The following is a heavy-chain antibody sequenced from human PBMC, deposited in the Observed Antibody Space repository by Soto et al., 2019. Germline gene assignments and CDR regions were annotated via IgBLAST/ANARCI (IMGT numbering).Heavy chain of an antibody. CDR1: GGSISSYY. V-gene: IGHV4-59*01. CDR2: IYYSGST. CDR3: VGGQYYFDY. D-gene: IGHD3-10*01. J-gene: IGHJ4*02. Sequence: SETLSLTCTVSGGSISSYYWSWIRQPPGKGLEWIGYIYYSGSTNYNPSLKSRVTISVDTSKNQFSLKLSSVTAADTALYYCVGGQYYFDYRGQGTLVTVSS.